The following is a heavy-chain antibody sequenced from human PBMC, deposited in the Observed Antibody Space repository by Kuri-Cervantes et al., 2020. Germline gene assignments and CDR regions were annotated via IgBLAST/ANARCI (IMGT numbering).Heavy chain of an antibody. Sequence: GESLKISCAASGFTFSSYAMHWVRQAPGKGLEWVAVISYDGSNKYYADSVKGRFTISRDNSKDTLFLQMNSLRAEDTAVYYCARGLRFLEWFDYYYMDVWGKGTTVTVSS. CDR1: GFTFSSYA. J-gene: IGHJ6*03. V-gene: IGHV3-30*07. CDR3: ARGLRFLEWFDYYYMDV. D-gene: IGHD3-3*01. CDR2: ISYDGSNK.